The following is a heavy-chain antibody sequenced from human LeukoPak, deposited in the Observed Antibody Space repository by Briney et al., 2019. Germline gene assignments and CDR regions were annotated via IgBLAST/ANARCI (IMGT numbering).Heavy chain of an antibody. CDR3: AREPITMGWFDP. Sequence: SVKVSCKASGGTFSSYAISWVQQAPGQGLEWMGGIIPIFGTANYAQKFQGRVTITADESTSTAYMELSSLRSEDTAVYYCAREPITMGWFDPWGQGTLVTVSS. CDR1: GGTFSSYA. CDR2: IIPIFGTA. V-gene: IGHV1-69*13. D-gene: IGHD3-10*01. J-gene: IGHJ5*02.